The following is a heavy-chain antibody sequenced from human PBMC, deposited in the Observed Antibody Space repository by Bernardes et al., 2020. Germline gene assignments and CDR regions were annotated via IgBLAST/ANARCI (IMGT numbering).Heavy chain of an antibody. D-gene: IGHD2-15*01. V-gene: IGHV3-74*01. CDR3: ARDLDVAVPDVATNAFDV. CDR2: INSDGGSV. CDR1: GFTFSNYW. J-gene: IGHJ3*01. Sequence: GGSLSLSCAASGFTFSNYWMHWVRQAPGKGLEWVARINSDGGSVDYADSVKGRFTISRDNARDTVHLQMNSPRAEDTAVYYCARDLDVAVPDVATNAFDVWGQGTTVTVSS.